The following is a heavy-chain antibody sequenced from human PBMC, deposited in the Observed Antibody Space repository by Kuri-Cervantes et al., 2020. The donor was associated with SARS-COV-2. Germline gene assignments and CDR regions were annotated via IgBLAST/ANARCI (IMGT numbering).Heavy chain of an antibody. D-gene: IGHD3-16*01. CDR1: GGSFSGYY. J-gene: IGHJ6*03. V-gene: IGHV4-34*01. CDR3: ARVTRGKLVFYYFYLDV. CDR2: INHSEST. Sequence: SETLSLTCAVYGGSFSGYYWSWIRQPPGKGLEWIGEINHSESTNYNPSLKSRVTISVDTSKDKFSLQLTSVTAADAAIYYCARVTRGKLVFYYFYLDVWGKGTTVTVSS.